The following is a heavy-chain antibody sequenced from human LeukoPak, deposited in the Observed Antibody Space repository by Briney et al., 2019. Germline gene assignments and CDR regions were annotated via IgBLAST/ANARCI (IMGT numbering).Heavy chain of an antibody. CDR3: ASSPVDTAMAHISFDY. D-gene: IGHD5-18*01. CDR2: ISSSSSYT. J-gene: IGHJ4*02. Sequence: PGGSLRLSCAASGFTFSDYYMSWLRQAPGKGREWGSYISSSSSYTNYADSVKGRFTISRDNVKNSLYLQMNSLRAEDTAVYYCASSPVDTAMAHISFDYWGQGTLVTVSS. V-gene: IGHV3-11*06. CDR1: GFTFSDYY.